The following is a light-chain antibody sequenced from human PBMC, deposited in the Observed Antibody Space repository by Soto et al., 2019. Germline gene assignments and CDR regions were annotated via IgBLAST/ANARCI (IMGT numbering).Light chain of an antibody. V-gene: IGKV1-13*02. CDR3: QQFTT. CDR1: QGISSA. J-gene: IGKJ2*01. Sequence: AIQLTQSPSSLSASVGDRVTITCRASQGISSALAWYQQKPGKAPKLLIYDASSLESGVPSRLSGSGSGTDFTLTISSLQPEDFATDYCQQFTTFGQGTKLEIK. CDR2: DAS.